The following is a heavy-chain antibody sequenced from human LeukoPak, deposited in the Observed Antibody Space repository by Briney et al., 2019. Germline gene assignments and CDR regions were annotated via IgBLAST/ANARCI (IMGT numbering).Heavy chain of an antibody. J-gene: IGHJ4*02. Sequence: GGSLRLSCAASGFTFSSYGMHWVRQAPGKGLEWVAVISYDGSNKYYADSVKGRFIISRDNSKNTVYLQMNSLSAEDAAVYYCVKDDGWVQYANWGQGTLVTVSS. V-gene: IGHV3-30*18. CDR2: ISYDGSNK. CDR3: VKDDGWVQYAN. D-gene: IGHD5-24*01. CDR1: GFTFSSYG.